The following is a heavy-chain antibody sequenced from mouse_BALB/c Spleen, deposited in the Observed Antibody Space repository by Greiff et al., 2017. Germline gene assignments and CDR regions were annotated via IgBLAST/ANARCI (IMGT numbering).Heavy chain of an antibody. CDR2: IYPGNSDT. CDR1: GYTFTSYW. J-gene: IGHJ4*01. CDR3: GTTVPDYYAMDY. D-gene: IGHD1-1*01. Sequence: EVQLQESGTVLARPGASVKMSCKASGYTFTSYWMHWVKQRPGQGLEWIGAIYPGNSDTSYNQKFKGKAKLTAVTSTSTAYMELSSLTNEDSAVYYCGTTVPDYYAMDYWGQGTSVTVSS. V-gene: IGHV1-5*01.